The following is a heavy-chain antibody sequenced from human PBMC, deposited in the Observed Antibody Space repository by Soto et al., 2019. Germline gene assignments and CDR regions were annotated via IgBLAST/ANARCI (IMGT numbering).Heavy chain of an antibody. CDR1: GGSISSSSYY. D-gene: IGHD5-18*01. V-gene: IGHV4-39*01. Sequence: SETLSLTCTVSGGSISSSSYYWGWIRQPPGKGLEWIGSIYYSGSTYYNPSLKSRVTISVDTSKNQFSLKLSSVTAADTAVYYCASASYGYAFDIWGQGTMVTVSS. J-gene: IGHJ3*02. CDR2: IYYSGST. CDR3: ASASYGYAFDI.